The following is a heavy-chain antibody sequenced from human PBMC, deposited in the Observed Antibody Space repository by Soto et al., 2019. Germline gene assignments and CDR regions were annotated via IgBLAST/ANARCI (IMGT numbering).Heavy chain of an antibody. CDR1: GYTFVNYW. D-gene: IGHD3-3*01. CDR2: IYPGDSDT. CDR3: ARHGVVGGSINYFDY. Sequence: GETLKISCKGSGYTFVNYWIAWVRQMPGKGLEWMGIIYPGDSDTRYSPSFQGQVTISVDKSINTAYLQWSGLKASDIAMYYCARHGVVGGSINYFDYWGQGTLVTVSS. V-gene: IGHV5-51*01. J-gene: IGHJ4*02.